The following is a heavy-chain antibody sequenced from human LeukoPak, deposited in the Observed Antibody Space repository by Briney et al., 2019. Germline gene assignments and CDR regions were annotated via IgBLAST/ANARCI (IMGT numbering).Heavy chain of an antibody. CDR2: IYTSGST. CDR1: GGSISSYY. J-gene: IGHJ4*02. V-gene: IGHV4-4*07. CDR3: ASNGDSGTCYDGSFDY. Sequence: PSETLSLTCTLSGGSISSYYWSWIRQSAGEGLEWIGCIYTSGSTNYNPSLNSRVTMSVDTSKHQFSLELRSVAASDTAVYYCASNGDSGTCYDGSFDYWGQGTLVTVSS. D-gene: IGHD1-26*01.